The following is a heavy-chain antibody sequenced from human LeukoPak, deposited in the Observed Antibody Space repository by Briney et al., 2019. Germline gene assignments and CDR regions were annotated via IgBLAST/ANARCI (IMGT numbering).Heavy chain of an antibody. D-gene: IGHD3-9*01. CDR2: INPNSGGT. J-gene: IGHJ4*02. CDR3: ARSPHILTGENFDY. Sequence: GASVKVSCKASGYTFTSYGISWVRQAPGQGLEWMGWINPNSGGTNYAQKFQDRVSMTRDTSISTAYMHLSRLRSDDTAVYYCARSPHILTGENFDYWGQGTLLTVSS. CDR1: GYTFTSYG. V-gene: IGHV1-2*02.